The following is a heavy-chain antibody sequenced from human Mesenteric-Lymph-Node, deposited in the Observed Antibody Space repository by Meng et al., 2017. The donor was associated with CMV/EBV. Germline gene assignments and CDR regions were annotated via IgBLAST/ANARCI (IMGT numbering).Heavy chain of an antibody. CDR1: GDSIVSDTYY. D-gene: IGHD3-22*01. Sequence: SETLSLTCSVSGDSIVSDTYYWAWIRQPPGKGLEWIGSIYHSGSTYYNPSLKSRVTISVDTSKNQFSLKLSSVTAADTAVYYCARVGYYYDSSGYELIDYWGQGTLVTVSS. CDR2: IYHSGST. CDR3: ARVGYYYDSSGYELIDY. J-gene: IGHJ4*02. V-gene: IGHV4-39*07.